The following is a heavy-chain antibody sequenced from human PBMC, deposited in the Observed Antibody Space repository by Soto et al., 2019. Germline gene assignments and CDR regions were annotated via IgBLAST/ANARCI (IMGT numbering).Heavy chain of an antibody. CDR2: VSISVSK. V-gene: IGHV4-39*01. CDR3: ARGSTCQGREWFDP. J-gene: IGHJ5*02. Sequence: QLLLQESGPVLVKPSETLSLTWTVSGDSVSNSGYYWGWIRQSPGKRLEWIGSVSISVSKYYNPSLRNRVTFYVDTFNTLISLKLRSVTAEDTAVYYCARGSTCQGREWFDPLCQGNILTASS. CDR1: GDSVSNSGYY.